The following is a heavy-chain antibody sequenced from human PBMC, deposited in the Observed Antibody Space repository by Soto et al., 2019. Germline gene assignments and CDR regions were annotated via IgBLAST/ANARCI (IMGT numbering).Heavy chain of an antibody. V-gene: IGHV3-30*18. D-gene: IGHD2-15*01. CDR3: AKGNKGYCSGGSCSGIGMDV. CDR1: GFIFSSYC. CDR2: ISYDGSNK. J-gene: IGHJ6*02. Sequence: GGSXRLSCASSGFIFSSYCMHWVRHAPGKGLELVAVISYDGSNKYYADSVKGRFTISRDNSKNTLYLQMNSLRAEDTAVYYCAKGNKGYCSGGSCSGIGMDVWGQGTTVTVSS.